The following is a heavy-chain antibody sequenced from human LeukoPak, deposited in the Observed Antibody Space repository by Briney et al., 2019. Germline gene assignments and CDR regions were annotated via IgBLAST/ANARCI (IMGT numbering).Heavy chain of an antibody. D-gene: IGHD5-18*01. J-gene: IGHJ4*02. Sequence: MASETLSLTCTVSGGSISSSSYYWGWIRQPPGKGLEWIGSIYYSGSTNYNPSLKSRVTISVDTSKNQFSLKLSSVTAADTAVYYCARGIHLELWLLFDYWGQGTLVTVSS. CDR2: IYYSGST. CDR3: ARGIHLELWLLFDY. CDR1: GGSISSSSYY. V-gene: IGHV4-39*07.